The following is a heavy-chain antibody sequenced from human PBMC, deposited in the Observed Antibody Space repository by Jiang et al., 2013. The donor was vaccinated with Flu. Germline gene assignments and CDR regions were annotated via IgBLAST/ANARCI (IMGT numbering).Heavy chain of an antibody. Sequence: LLKPSETLSLTCSVSGASVSSHKYYWAWIRQSPGKGLEWIGSVYYSGSTYYNPSLESRVTISLDMSKNQMSLKMISVTAADTSMFYCARHQGFDYLMALDLWGQGTLVTVSS. CDR3: ARHQGFDYLMALDL. J-gene: IGHJ4*02. CDR1: GASVSSHKYY. CDR2: VYYSGST. V-gene: IGHV4-39*01. D-gene: IGHD3-9*01.